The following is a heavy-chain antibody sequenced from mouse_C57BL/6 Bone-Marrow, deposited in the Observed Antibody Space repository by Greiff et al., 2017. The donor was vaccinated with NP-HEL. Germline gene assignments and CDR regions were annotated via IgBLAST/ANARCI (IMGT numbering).Heavy chain of an antibody. J-gene: IGHJ2*01. V-gene: IGHV1-15*01. Sequence: VQLQESGAELVRPGASVTLSCKASGSTFTDSEMPWVKQTPVHGLEWIGAIDPETGGTAYNPKFKGKAILTADKSSSTAYMELRSLTSEDSAVYYCTRCDLTRFDDWGQGTTLTVSS. CDR2: IDPETGGT. CDR3: TRCDLTRFDD. CDR1: GSTFTDSE.